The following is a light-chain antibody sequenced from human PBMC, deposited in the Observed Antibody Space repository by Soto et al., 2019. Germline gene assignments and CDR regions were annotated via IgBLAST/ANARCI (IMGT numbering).Light chain of an antibody. Sequence: DIHMTQSPSSLSASVGYIFTITCQASQNIKNYLNWYQQKPGRAPKLLIYDASNLEAGVPSRFRGSGSGTDFTFTISSMKPEDIATYYCQQYENIPTFGQGTRLEIK. CDR2: DAS. CDR1: QNIKNY. V-gene: IGKV1-33*01. J-gene: IGKJ5*01. CDR3: QQYENIPT.